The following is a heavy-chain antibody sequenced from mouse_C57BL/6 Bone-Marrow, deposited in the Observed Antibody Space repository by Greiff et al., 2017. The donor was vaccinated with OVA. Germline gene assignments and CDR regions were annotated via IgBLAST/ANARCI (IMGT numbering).Heavy chain of an antibody. V-gene: IGHV1-26*01. CDR3: AREGITTVVEDYFDY. CDR1: GYTFTDYY. D-gene: IGHD1-1*01. CDR2: INPNNGGT. J-gene: IGHJ2*01. Sequence: EVQLQQSGPELVKPGASVKISCKASGYTFTDYYMNWVKQSHGKSLEWIGDINPNNGGTSYNQKFKGKATLTVDKSSSTAYMELRSLTSEDSAVYYCAREGITTVVEDYFDYWGQGTTLTVSS.